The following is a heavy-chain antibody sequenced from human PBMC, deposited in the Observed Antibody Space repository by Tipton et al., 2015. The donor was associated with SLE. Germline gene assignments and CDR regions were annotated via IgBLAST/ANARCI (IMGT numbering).Heavy chain of an antibody. D-gene: IGHD3-3*01. V-gene: IGHV4-38-2*02. Sequence: TLSLTCTVSGYSISSGYYWGWIRQPPGKGLEWIGSIYYSGSTYYNPSLKSRVTISVDTSKNQFSLKLSSVTAADTAVYYCARIFWSGYYLDYWGQGTLVTVSS. CDR1: GYSISSGYY. CDR2: IYYSGST. CDR3: ARIFWSGYYLDY. J-gene: IGHJ4*02.